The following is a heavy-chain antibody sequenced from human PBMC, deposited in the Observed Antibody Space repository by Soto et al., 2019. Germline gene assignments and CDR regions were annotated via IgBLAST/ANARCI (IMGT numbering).Heavy chain of an antibody. V-gene: IGHV4-59*12. CDR3: ARSVFP. J-gene: IGHJ5*02. CDR1: GGSISNYY. Sequence: SETLSLTCTVSGGSISNYYWSWIRQPPGKGLEWIGYIYYSGSTNYNPSLKSRVTISVDTSKNQFSLKLSSVTAADTAVYYCARSVFPWGQGTLVTVSS. CDR2: IYYSGST.